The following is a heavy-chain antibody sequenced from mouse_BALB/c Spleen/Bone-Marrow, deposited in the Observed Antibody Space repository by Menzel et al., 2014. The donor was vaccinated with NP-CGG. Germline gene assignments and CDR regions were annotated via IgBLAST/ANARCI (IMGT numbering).Heavy chain of an antibody. CDR2: IYPSDSYT. Sequence: QVQLQQSGAELVRPGASVKVSCKASGYTFTSYWINWVKQRPGQGLEWIGNIYPSDSYTNYNQNFKDKATLTVDKSSSPAYMQLSSPTSEDSAVYYCTRQYGNYYAMDYWGQGTSVTVSS. CDR3: TRQYGNYYAMDY. D-gene: IGHD2-10*02. J-gene: IGHJ4*01. V-gene: IGHV1-69*02. CDR1: GYTFTSYW.